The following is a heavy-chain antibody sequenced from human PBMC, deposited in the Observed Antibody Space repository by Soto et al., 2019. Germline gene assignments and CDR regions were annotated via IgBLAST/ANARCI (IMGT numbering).Heavy chain of an antibody. CDR3: AHPRGYGVFDAYDI. D-gene: IGHD4-17*01. V-gene: IGHV3-23*01. CDR2: LTASGDST. Sequence: HPGGSLRLSCAASGFTFSTYAMNWVRQAPGKGLEWVSALTASGDSTYYADSVKGRFTIPRDNSMNALYLQMNSLRIEDTAVYYCAHPRGYGVFDAYDIWGQGTMVTVSS. J-gene: IGHJ3*02. CDR1: GFTFSTYA.